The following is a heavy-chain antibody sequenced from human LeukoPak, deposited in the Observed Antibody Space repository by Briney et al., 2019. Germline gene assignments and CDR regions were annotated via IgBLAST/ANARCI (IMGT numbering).Heavy chain of an antibody. V-gene: IGHV3-23*01. D-gene: IGHD5-18*01. J-gene: IGHJ4*02. CDR3: ARRYSYGYVDY. CDR2: ISGTGGST. Sequence: PGGSLRLSCAVSGFTFSSYAMSWVRQAPGKGLEWVSSISGTGGSTYYADSVKGRFTISRDNSKNTLYLQMNSLRAEDTAVYYCARRYSYGYVDYWGQGTLVTVSS. CDR1: GFTFSSYA.